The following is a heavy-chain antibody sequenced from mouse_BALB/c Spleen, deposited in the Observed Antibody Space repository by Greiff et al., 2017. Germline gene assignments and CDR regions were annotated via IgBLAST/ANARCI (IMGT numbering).Heavy chain of an antibody. CDR1: GFSLTSYG. CDR2: IWAGGST. V-gene: IGHV2-9*02. Sequence: QVQLKESGPGLVAPSQSLSITCTVSGFSLTSYGVHWVRQPPGKGLEWLGVIWAGGSTNYNSALMSRLSISKDNSKSQVFLKMNSLQTDDTAMYYCAREPGVGDWYFDVWGAGTTVTVSS. CDR3: AREPGVGDWYFDV. J-gene: IGHJ1*01.